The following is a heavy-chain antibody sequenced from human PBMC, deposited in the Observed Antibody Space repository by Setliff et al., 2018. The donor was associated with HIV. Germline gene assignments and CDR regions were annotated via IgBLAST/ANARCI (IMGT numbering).Heavy chain of an antibody. CDR1: GYTFTAYY. J-gene: IGHJ6*02. Sequence: ASVKVSCKTSGYTFTAYYIHWVRQAPGHGLEWMGWINSNNGGTKYAQNFQGRVTMTRDTSTSTVYMELSSLRSQDTAMYYCARGWGGQDSYYYGMDVWGQGTTVTVS. V-gene: IGHV1-2*02. CDR2: INSNNGGT. D-gene: IGHD3-16*01. CDR3: ARGWGGQDSYYYGMDV.